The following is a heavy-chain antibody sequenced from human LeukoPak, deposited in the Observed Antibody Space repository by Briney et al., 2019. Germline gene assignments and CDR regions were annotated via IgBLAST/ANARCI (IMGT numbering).Heavy chain of an antibody. D-gene: IGHD3-10*01. CDR1: GYTFTSYG. Sequence: GASVKVSCKASGYTFTSYGISWVRQAPGQGLEWMGWISAYNGNTNYAQKFQGRVTITADESTSTAYMELSSLRSEDTAVYYCAREITMVRSTLWYFDLWGRGTLVTVSS. J-gene: IGHJ2*01. CDR3: AREITMVRSTLWYFDL. V-gene: IGHV1-18*01. CDR2: ISAYNGNT.